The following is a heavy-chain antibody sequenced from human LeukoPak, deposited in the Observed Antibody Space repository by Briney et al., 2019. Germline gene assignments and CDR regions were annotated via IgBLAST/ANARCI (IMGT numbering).Heavy chain of an antibody. V-gene: IGHV1-8*01. CDR2: MNPNSGNT. J-gene: IGHJ4*02. Sequence: ASVKVSCKASGYTFTSYDINWVRQATGQGLEWMGWMNPNSGNTGYAQKFQGRVTMTRNTSISTAYMELSSLRSEDTAVYYCARVRAAAARRYLDYWGQGTPVTVSS. CDR1: GYTFTSYD. CDR3: ARVRAAAARRYLDY. D-gene: IGHD6-13*01.